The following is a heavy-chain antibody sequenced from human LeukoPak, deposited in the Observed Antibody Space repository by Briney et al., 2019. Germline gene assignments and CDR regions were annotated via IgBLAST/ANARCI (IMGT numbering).Heavy chain of an antibody. V-gene: IGHV3-21*01. CDR3: ARDREMGTIRNGFDV. Sequence: GGSLRLSCAASGFTFSAHSMNWVRQAPEKGLEWVSSISTSSSYIYYADSVKGRFTVSRDNAKNSLFLQMNSLRAEDTALYHCARDREMGTIRNGFDVWGQGTIVSVSS. J-gene: IGHJ3*01. D-gene: IGHD5-24*01. CDR1: GFTFSAHS. CDR2: ISTSSSYI.